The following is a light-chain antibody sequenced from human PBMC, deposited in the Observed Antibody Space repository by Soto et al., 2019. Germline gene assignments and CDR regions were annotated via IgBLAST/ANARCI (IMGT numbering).Light chain of an antibody. CDR2: AAS. J-gene: IGKJ4*01. V-gene: IGKV1-27*01. CDR3: QKYDRAPLT. CDR1: QGISSY. Sequence: DVQMTQSPSSLSASVGDRVTLTCRASQGISSYLAWYQQKPGKAPSLLISAASTLQSGIPSRFSGSGSGTDFTLTISSLQPEDVATYYCQKYDRAPLTFGGGTKVEIK.